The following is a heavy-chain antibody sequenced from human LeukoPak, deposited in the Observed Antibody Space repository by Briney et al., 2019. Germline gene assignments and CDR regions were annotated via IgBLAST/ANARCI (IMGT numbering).Heavy chain of an antibody. CDR1: GYTFTSYA. CDR2: INAGNGNT. V-gene: IGHV1-3*01. Sequence: ASVKVSCKASGYTFTSYAMHWVRQAPGQRLEWMGWINAGNGNTKYSQKFQGRVTITRDTSASTAYMELSSLRSEDTAVYYRARGQLDTHFDYWGQGTLVTVSS. D-gene: IGHD6-13*01. J-gene: IGHJ4*02. CDR3: ARGQLDTHFDY.